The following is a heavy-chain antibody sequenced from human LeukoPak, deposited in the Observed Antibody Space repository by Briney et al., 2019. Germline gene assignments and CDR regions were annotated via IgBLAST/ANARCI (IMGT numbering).Heavy chain of an antibody. Sequence: SETLSLTCSVSGGSIGNSYHWSWIRQPPGRGLEWIGYIYYSGTTSYNPSLKRRVTISVDTSKRQFSLRLSSVTAADTAVYYCARTSFDSSGYSDSWGQGTLVTVSS. CDR3: ARTSFDSSGYSDS. CDR1: GGSIGNSYH. CDR2: IYYSGTT. V-gene: IGHV4-59*01. D-gene: IGHD3-22*01. J-gene: IGHJ4*02.